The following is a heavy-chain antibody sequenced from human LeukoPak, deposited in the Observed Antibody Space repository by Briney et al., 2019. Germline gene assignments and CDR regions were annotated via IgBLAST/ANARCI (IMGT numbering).Heavy chain of an antibody. Sequence: GGSLRLSCAASGFTFSYYGMHWVRQAPGKGLEWVAFIRFDGSNKYYADSVKGRISISRDNSKNMLYLQMNSLRAEDTAVYYCAKDKQIGYSSGWYPQYYFDYWGQGTLVTVSS. V-gene: IGHV3-30*02. CDR1: GFTFSYYG. D-gene: IGHD6-19*01. CDR2: IRFDGSNK. J-gene: IGHJ4*02. CDR3: AKDKQIGYSSGWYPQYYFDY.